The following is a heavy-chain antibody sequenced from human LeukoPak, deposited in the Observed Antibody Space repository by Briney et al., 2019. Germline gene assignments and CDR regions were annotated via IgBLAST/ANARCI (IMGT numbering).Heavy chain of an antibody. D-gene: IGHD4-23*01. Sequence: GGSLRLSCAASGFTFDDYAMHWVRQAPGKGLEWVSGISWNSGSIGYADSVKGRFTISRDNSKNTLYLQMNSLRAEDTAVYYCAKNIGGFDYWGQGTLVTVSS. CDR3: AKNIGGFDY. CDR2: ISWNSGSI. CDR1: GFTFDDYA. V-gene: IGHV3-9*01. J-gene: IGHJ4*02.